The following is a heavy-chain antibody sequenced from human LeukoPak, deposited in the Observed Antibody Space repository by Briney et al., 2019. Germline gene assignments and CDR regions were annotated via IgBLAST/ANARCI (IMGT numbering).Heavy chain of an antibody. CDR1: GGSISSYY. D-gene: IGHD3-3*01. J-gene: IGHJ3*02. CDR2: IYYSGST. Sequence: PSETLSLTCTVSGGSISSYYWSWIRQPPGKGLEWIGYIYYSGSTNYNPSLKSRVTISVDTSKNQFSLKLSSVTAADTAVYYCARVRIFRGAFDIWGQGTMVTVSS. V-gene: IGHV4-59*01. CDR3: ARVRIFRGAFDI.